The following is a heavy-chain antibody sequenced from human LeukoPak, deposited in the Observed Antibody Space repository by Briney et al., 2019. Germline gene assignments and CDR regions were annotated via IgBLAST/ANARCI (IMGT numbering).Heavy chain of an antibody. V-gene: IGHV3-30*18. J-gene: IGHJ4*02. Sequence: SGGSLRLSSAASGFTFSSYGMHWVRQAPGKGLEWVAVISYDGSNKYYADSVKGRFTISRDNSKNTLYLQMNSLRAEDTAVYYCAKDPRGSLLWFGALGMVFDYWGQGTLVTVSS. CDR3: AKDPRGSLLWFGALGMVFDY. CDR1: GFTFSSYG. D-gene: IGHD3-10*01. CDR2: ISYDGSNK.